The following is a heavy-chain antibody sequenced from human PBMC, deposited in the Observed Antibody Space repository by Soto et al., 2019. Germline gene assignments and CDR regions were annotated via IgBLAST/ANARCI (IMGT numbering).Heavy chain of an antibody. V-gene: IGHV1-69*13. CDR1: GGTFSSYA. D-gene: IGHD3-10*01. CDR2: IIPIFGTA. CDR3: ARGYYYGSGSQLNFDY. Sequence: SVKVSCKASGGTFSSYAISWVRQAPGQGLEWMGGIIPIFGTANYAQKFQGRVTITADESTSTAYMELSSLRSEDTAVYYCARGYYYGSGSQLNFDYWGQGTLVTV. J-gene: IGHJ4*02.